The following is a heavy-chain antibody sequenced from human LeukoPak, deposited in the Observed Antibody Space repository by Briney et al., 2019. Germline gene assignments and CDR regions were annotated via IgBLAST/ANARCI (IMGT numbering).Heavy chain of an antibody. CDR3: ARVGSSGWYLGYYGMDV. J-gene: IGHJ6*02. Sequence: PSETLSLTCAVYGGSFSGYYWSWIRQPPGKGLEWIGEINHSGSTNYNPSPKSRVTISVDTSKNQFSLKLSSVTAADTAVYYCARVGSSGWYLGYYGMDVWGQGTTVTVSS. CDR2: INHSGST. CDR1: GGSFSGYY. V-gene: IGHV4-34*01. D-gene: IGHD6-19*01.